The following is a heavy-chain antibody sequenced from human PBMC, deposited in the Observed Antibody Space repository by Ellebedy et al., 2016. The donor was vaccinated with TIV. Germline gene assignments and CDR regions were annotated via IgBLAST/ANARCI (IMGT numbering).Heavy chain of an antibody. Sequence: AASVQVSCKASGGTFSSYVFSWVRQAPGQGLVWMGGIIPIFGPANYAQKFQDRVTITADESTSTAYMELSSLRSEDTAVYYCTRGSRVGATVDYWGQGTLVTVSS. CDR2: IIPIFGPA. D-gene: IGHD1-26*01. CDR1: GGTFSSYV. J-gene: IGHJ4*02. V-gene: IGHV1-69*13. CDR3: TRGSRVGATVDY.